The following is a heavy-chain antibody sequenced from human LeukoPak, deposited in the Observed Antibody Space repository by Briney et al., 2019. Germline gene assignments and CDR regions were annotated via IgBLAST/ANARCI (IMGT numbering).Heavy chain of an antibody. CDR2: IYYSGST. Sequence: SETLSLTCNVSGGSISSSSYYWGWIRQPPGKGLEWIGSIYYSGSTYYNPSLKSRVTISVDTSKNQFSLKLSSVTAADTAVYYCARHEYSSSWYGVRNYYYYMDVWGKGTTVTISS. J-gene: IGHJ6*03. V-gene: IGHV4-39*01. D-gene: IGHD6-13*01. CDR3: ARHEYSSSWYGVRNYYYYMDV. CDR1: GGSISSSSYY.